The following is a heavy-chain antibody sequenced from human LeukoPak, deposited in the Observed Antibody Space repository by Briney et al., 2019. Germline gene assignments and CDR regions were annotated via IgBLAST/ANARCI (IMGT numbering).Heavy chain of an antibody. D-gene: IGHD2-15*01. V-gene: IGHV3-21*01. CDR1: GFTFGSFS. CDR3: ARDPGRSGGSCYSDY. CDR2: ISSSGTYI. Sequence: GGSLRLSCAASGFTFGSFSMTWVCQAPGKGLEWVSSISSSGTYIYYADSVKGRFTISRDNAKNSLYLQMNSLRAEDTAVYYCARDPGRSGGSCYSDYWGQGTLVTVSS. J-gene: IGHJ4*02.